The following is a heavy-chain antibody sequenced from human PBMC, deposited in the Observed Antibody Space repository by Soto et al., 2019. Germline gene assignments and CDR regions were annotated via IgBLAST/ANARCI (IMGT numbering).Heavy chain of an antibody. CDR2: IRATGGQT. Sequence: EVHLLESGGGVVQPGGSLRLSCAASGFTFRNFVMSWVRQAPGKGLEWVSAIRATGGQTFYADSVKGRFTISRDNSKNMWYLQVDSLRDEDTALYFCAQDRGWGVVSPSHDSWGQGTLVTVSS. V-gene: IGHV3-23*01. CDR1: GFTFRNFV. J-gene: IGHJ4*02. CDR3: AQDRGWGVVSPSHDS. D-gene: IGHD2-21*01.